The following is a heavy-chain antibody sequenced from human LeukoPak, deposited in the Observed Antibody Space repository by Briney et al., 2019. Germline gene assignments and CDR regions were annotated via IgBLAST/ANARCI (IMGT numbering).Heavy chain of an antibody. CDR1: GFTFSSYA. D-gene: IGHD2-2*03. J-gene: IGHJ3*02. Sequence: PGRSLRLSCAASGFTFSSYAMHWVRQAPGKGLEWVAVIVDDGSNKYYADSVKGRFTISRDNSNNTLYLQMNSLRVEDTAVYYCARVDDLDAFDTWGQGTLVTVSS. CDR2: IVDDGSNK. V-gene: IGHV3-30*04. CDR3: ARVDDLDAFDT.